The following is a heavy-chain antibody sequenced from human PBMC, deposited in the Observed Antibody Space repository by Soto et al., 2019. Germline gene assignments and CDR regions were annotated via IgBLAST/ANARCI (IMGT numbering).Heavy chain of an antibody. Sequence: GALRLSGAASEFTFTNNEMSWVRQAPGKGLEWVSILYSGGNTYYADSVEGRFTISRDGSKNTLYLHMNSLRAEDTAVYYCALRRVAYADFWGQGTRVTVSS. CDR3: ALRRVAYADF. CDR1: EFTFTNNE. J-gene: IGHJ4*02. CDR2: LYSGGNT. D-gene: IGHD2-2*01. V-gene: IGHV3-53*01.